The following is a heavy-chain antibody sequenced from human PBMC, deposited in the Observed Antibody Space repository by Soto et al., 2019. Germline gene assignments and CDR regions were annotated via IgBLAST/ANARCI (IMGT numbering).Heavy chain of an antibody. V-gene: IGHV1-18*01. CDR3: ARALGYSGYAGMDV. D-gene: IGHD5-12*01. Sequence: QVQLVQSGGEVKKPGASVKVSCKASGYTFTIYGINWVRQAPGQGLEWIGWISPDNGNTNYAQKFQGRVTMTKDTSTSTAYMELRSLRSDDTAVYYCARALGYSGYAGMDVWGQGTTVTVSS. J-gene: IGHJ6*02. CDR1: GYTFTIYG. CDR2: ISPDNGNT.